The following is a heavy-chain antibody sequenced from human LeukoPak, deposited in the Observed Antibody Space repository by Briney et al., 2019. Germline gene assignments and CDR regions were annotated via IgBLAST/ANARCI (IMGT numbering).Heavy chain of an antibody. V-gene: IGHV3-30*02. D-gene: IGHD6-6*01. CDR1: GFTFSNYG. Sequence: GGSLRLSCAASGFTFSNYGVHWVRQAPGKGLEWVSFIRFDGSNKYYADSVKGRFTISRDSSKNTLYLQMNSLRAEDTAVYYCARDMRVMAARFYMDVWGKGTTVTVSS. J-gene: IGHJ6*03. CDR3: ARDMRVMAARFYMDV. CDR2: IRFDGSNK.